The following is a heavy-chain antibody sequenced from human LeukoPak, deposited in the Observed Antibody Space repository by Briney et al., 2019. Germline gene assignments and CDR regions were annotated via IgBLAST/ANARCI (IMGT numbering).Heavy chain of an antibody. J-gene: IGHJ4*02. CDR3: ARESGERFLDY. CDR1: GGSISSYY. CDR2: IYYSGST. V-gene: IGHV4-59*01. Sequence: SETLSLTRTVSGGSISSYYWSWIRQPPGKGLEWIGYIYYSGSTNYNPSLKSRVTISVDTSKNQFSLKLSSVTAADTAVYYCARESGERFLDYWGQGTLVTVSS. D-gene: IGHD3-3*01.